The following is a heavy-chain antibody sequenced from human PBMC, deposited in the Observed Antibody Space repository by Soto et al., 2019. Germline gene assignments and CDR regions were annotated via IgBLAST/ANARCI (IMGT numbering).Heavy chain of an antibody. Sequence: EVQLVESGGGLVQPGGSLRLSCAASEFTFSSYSMHWVRQAPGKGLEWVSIISRDSSSIYYTDSVKGRFTISRDNARNSLYLQMDSLRVEDTAVYYCERAVATMPRGGPGDWGQGTLVTVSS. CDR1: EFTFSSYS. D-gene: IGHD3-10*01. V-gene: IGHV3-21*01. CDR3: ERAVATMPRGGPGD. J-gene: IGHJ4*02. CDR2: ISRDSSSI.